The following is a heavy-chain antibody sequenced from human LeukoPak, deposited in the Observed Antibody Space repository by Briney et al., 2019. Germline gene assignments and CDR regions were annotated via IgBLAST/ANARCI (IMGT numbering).Heavy chain of an antibody. Sequence: ASVKVSCKASGYTFTSYGISWVRQAPGQGLEWMGRISAYNGNTNYAQKLQGRVTMTTDTSTSTAYLELRSMRSDDTAVYYCARDIVVVPADPGDAFDIWGQGTMVTVSS. J-gene: IGHJ3*02. V-gene: IGHV1-18*01. D-gene: IGHD2-2*01. CDR1: GYTFTSYG. CDR3: ARDIVVVPADPGDAFDI. CDR2: ISAYNGNT.